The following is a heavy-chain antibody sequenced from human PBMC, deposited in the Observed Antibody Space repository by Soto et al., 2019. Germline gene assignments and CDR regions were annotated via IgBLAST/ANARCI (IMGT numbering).Heavy chain of an antibody. CDR2: IYYSGST. D-gene: IGHD1-20*01. CDR3: ARFGITGTTF. Sequence: PSETLSLTCTVSGGSISSSSYYWGWIRQPPGKGLEWIGSIYYSGSTYYNPSLKGRGTISVDTSKNQFSLKLSSVTAADTAVYYCARFGITGTTFWGQGTLVTVSS. J-gene: IGHJ4*02. CDR1: GGSISSSSYY. V-gene: IGHV4-39*01.